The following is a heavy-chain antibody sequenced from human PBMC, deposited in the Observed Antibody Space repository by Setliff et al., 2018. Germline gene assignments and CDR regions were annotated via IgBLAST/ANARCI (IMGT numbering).Heavy chain of an antibody. CDR3: ARRVTAAGGSFFYGWFDP. CDR2: IYYSGST. D-gene: IGHD2-2*01. Sequence: PSETLSLTCTVSGGSISSSSYYWGWIRQPPGKGLEWIGSIYYSGSTYYNQSLKSRVTISVDTSKNQFSLKLSSVTDADTAVYYCARRVTAAGGSFFYGWFDPWGQGT. J-gene: IGHJ5*02. CDR1: GGSISSSSYY. V-gene: IGHV4-39*01.